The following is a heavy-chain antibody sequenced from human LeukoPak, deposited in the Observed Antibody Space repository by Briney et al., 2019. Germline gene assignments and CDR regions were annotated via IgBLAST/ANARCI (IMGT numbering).Heavy chain of an antibody. Sequence: SETLSLTCTVSGGSISSSSYYWGWIRQPPGKGLEWIASFYYSGSTYYNPSLKSRVTISVDTSKNQFSLKLSSLTAADTAVYYCARHERSSITMIRGVKPKKWFDPWGQGTLVTVSS. V-gene: IGHV4-39*01. CDR3: ARHERSSITMIRGVKPKKWFDP. CDR1: GGSISSSSYY. CDR2: FYYSGST. D-gene: IGHD3-10*01. J-gene: IGHJ5*02.